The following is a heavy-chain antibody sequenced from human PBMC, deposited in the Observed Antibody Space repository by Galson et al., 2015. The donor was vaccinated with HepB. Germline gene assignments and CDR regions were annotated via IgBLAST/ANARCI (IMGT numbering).Heavy chain of an antibody. J-gene: IGHJ6*02. D-gene: IGHD1-14*01. Sequence: SLRLSCAASGFTFSSYAMHWVRQAPGKGLEWVAVISYDGSNKYYADSVKGRFTISRDNSKNTLYLQMNSLRAEDTAVYYCARGRGIAGTTRGYYYYYGMDVWGQGTTVTVSS. CDR1: GFTFSSYA. CDR2: ISYDGSNK. V-gene: IGHV3-30-3*01. CDR3: ARGRGIAGTTRGYYYYYGMDV.